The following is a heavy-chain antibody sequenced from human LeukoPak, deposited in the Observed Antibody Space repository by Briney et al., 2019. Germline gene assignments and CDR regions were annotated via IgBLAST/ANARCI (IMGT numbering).Heavy chain of an antibody. CDR1: GFTFSNYW. Sequence: QPGGSLRLSCAASGFTFSNYWMHWVRQAPGKGLEWVSVITGSGGNTYYADSVKGRFTISKDNSKNTVYLQMSSLRVDDTAVYYCAKAASSSWPSYYYGMDVWGQGTTVTVSS. CDR3: AKAASSSWPSYYYGMDV. V-gene: IGHV3-23*01. J-gene: IGHJ6*02. D-gene: IGHD6-13*01. CDR2: ITGSGGNT.